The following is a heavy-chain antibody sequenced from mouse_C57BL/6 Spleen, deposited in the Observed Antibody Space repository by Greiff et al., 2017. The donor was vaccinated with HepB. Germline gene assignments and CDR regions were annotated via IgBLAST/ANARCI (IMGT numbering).Heavy chain of an antibody. J-gene: IGHJ1*03. CDR2: ISDGGSYT. D-gene: IGHD3-2*02. Sequence: VQLQQSGGGLVKPGGSLKLSCAASGFTFSSYAMSWVRQTPEKRLEWVATISDGGSYTYYPDNVKGRFTISRDNAKNNLYLQMSHLKSEDTAMYYCARDQGTRGYFDVWGTGTTVTVSS. CDR3: ARDQGTRGYFDV. V-gene: IGHV5-4*01. CDR1: GFTFSSYA.